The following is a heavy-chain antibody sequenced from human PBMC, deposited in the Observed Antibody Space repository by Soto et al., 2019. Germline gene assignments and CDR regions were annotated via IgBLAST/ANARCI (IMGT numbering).Heavy chain of an antibody. CDR2: ISSSSSYI. CDR3: ARVGEVATIHINYFDY. V-gene: IGHV3-21*01. CDR1: GFTFSSYS. Sequence: GGSLRLSCAASGFTFSSYSMNWVRQAPGKGLEWVSSISSSSSYIYYADSVKGRFTISRDNAKNSLYLQMNSLRAEDTAVYYCARVGEVATIHINYFDYWGQGTLVTVSS. J-gene: IGHJ4*02. D-gene: IGHD5-12*01.